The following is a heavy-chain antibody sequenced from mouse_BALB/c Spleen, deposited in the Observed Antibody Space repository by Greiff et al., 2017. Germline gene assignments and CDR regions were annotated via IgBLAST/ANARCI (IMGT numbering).Heavy chain of an antibody. Sequence: VQLQQSGAELVRPGTSVKISCKASGYTFTNYWLGWVKQRPGHGLEWIGDIYPGGGYTNYNEKFKGKATLTADTTSSTAYMQLSSLTSEDSAVYFCAAYYGNYFDDWGQGTTLTVSS. CDR1: GYTFTNYW. D-gene: IGHD2-10*01. V-gene: IGHV1-63*02. CDR3: AAYYGNYFDD. J-gene: IGHJ2*01. CDR2: IYPGGGYT.